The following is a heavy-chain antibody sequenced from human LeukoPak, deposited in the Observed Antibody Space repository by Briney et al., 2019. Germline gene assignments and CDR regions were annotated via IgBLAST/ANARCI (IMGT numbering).Heavy chain of an antibody. J-gene: IGHJ4*02. CDR2: ISYDGSNK. D-gene: IGHD1-14*01. CDR3: ARAEAGPIDY. CDR1: GFTFSSYA. Sequence: GGSLRLSCAASGFTFSSYAMHWVRQAPGKGLEWVAVISYDGSNKYYADSVRGRFTISRDNSKNTLYLQMNSLRAEDTAVYYCARAEAGPIDYWGQGTLVTVSS. V-gene: IGHV3-30-3*01.